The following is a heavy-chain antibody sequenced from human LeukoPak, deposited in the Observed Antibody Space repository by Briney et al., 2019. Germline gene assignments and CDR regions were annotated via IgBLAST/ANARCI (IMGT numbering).Heavy chain of an antibody. D-gene: IGHD6-13*01. CDR3: ASGDHSSSWWGHYYYYYYMDV. CDR1: GFTFSRSW. Sequence: PGGSLRLSCAASGFTFSRSWMTWVRQAPGKGLEWVSSISSSSSYIYYADSVKGRFTISRDNAKNSLYLQMNSLRAEDTAVYYCASGDHSSSWWGHYYYYYYMDVWGKGTTVTVSS. CDR2: ISSSSSYI. J-gene: IGHJ6*03. V-gene: IGHV3-21*01.